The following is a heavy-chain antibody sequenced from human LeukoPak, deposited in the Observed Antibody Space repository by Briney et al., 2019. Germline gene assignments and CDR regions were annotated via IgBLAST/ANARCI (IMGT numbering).Heavy chain of an antibody. Sequence: SVKVSCKASGGTFSSYAISWVRQAPGQGLEWMGRIIAIFGTANCAQKFQGRVTITTDESTSTAYMELSSLRSEDTAVYYCARHPGIAVADYYFDYCGQGTLVTVSS. CDR3: ARHPGIAVADYYFDY. J-gene: IGHJ4*02. V-gene: IGHV1-69*05. CDR2: IIAIFGTA. D-gene: IGHD6-19*01. CDR1: GGTFSSYA.